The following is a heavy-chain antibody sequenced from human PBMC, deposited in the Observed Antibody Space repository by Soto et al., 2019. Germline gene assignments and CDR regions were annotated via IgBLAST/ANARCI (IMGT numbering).Heavy chain of an antibody. CDR2: ISYDGSKK. CDR1: GFPFTTYG. CDR3: VGGQYYFDY. Sequence: QVQLVESGGGVVQPGRSLRLSCAASGFPFTTYGMHWVREGPGKGVEWVAVISYDGSKKYYADSVKGRFTISRANSKNTLYLQMNSLRPEDTALYYCVGGQYYFDYRGQGTLVTVSS. V-gene: IGHV3-30*03. D-gene: IGHD3-10*01. J-gene: IGHJ4*02.